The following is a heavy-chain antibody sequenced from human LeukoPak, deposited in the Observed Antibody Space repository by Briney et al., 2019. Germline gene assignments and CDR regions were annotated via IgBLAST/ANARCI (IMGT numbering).Heavy chain of an antibody. V-gene: IGHV3-21*01. J-gene: IGHJ4*02. D-gene: IGHD4-17*01. CDR2: ISGSSSYI. Sequence: GGSLRLSCAASGFTFSSYSMNWVRQAPGKGLEWVSSISGSSSYIYYADSVKGRFTISRDNAKNSLYLQMNSLRAEDTAVYYCARFSVTTPRYFDYWGQGTLVTVSS. CDR1: GFTFSSYS. CDR3: ARFSVTTPRYFDY.